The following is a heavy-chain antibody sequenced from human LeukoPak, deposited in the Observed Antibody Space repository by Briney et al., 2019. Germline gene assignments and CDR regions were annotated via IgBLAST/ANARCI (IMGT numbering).Heavy chain of an antibody. Sequence: GGSLRLSCAASGFTFSDYYMSWIRQAPGKGLEWVSYISSSGSTIYYADSVKGRFTISRDNAKNSLYLQMNSLRAEDTAVYYCARGRRLGELSLPQHFDYWGQGTLVTVSS. D-gene: IGHD3-16*02. J-gene: IGHJ4*02. CDR3: ARGRRLGELSLPQHFDY. V-gene: IGHV3-11*01. CDR1: GFTFSDYY. CDR2: ISSSGSTI.